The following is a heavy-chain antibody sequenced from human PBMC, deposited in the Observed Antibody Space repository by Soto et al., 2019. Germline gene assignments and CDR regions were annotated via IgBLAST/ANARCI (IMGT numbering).Heavy chain of an antibody. D-gene: IGHD5-12*01. V-gene: IGHV4-30-2*06. CDR1: GASISYGGFS. CDR3: ARGGGYDSFDY. CDR2: ISHLEST. Sequence: PSETLSLTCTVSGASISYGGFSWSWVRQSPGKGLEWIGYISHLESTYFHPSFKSRLTMSIDRTRNQFSLKLSSVTAADMAVYCCARGGGYDSFDYWGQGVLVTVSS. J-gene: IGHJ4*02.